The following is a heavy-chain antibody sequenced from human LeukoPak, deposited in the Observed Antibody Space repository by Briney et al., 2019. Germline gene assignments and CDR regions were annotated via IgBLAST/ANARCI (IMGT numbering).Heavy chain of an antibody. J-gene: IGHJ4*02. D-gene: IGHD1-26*01. CDR1: EVTFSNYS. CDR3: VREVTSGSFDS. V-gene: IGHV3-30*04. Sequence: GGSLRLSCPAAEVTFSNYSVHWVRQAPGRGLEWVKVISSGGSNGYYAGSVKGRFSISRDNSQNTLYVQMSSLRPEDTAMYYCVREVTSGSFDSWGQGTLVTVSS. CDR2: ISSGGSNG.